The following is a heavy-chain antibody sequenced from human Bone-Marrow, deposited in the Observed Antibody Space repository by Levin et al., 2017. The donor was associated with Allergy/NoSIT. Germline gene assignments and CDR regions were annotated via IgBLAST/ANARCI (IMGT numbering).Heavy chain of an antibody. CDR3: ARDPLSSSWSYKWFDP. Sequence: SGGSLRLSCVASGFTFSNFWMSWVRQPPGKGLEWVANIKQDSSEKYYADSVKGRFTISRDNAKNSLYLQMNSLRAEDTAIYYCARDPLSSSWSYKWFDPWGQGTLVTVSS. CDR1: GFTFSNFW. D-gene: IGHD6-13*01. CDR2: IKQDSSEK. J-gene: IGHJ5*02. V-gene: IGHV3-7*01.